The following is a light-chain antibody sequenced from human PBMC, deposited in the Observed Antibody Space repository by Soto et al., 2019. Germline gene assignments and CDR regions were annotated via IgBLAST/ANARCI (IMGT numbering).Light chain of an antibody. CDR3: QQYGSSPWT. V-gene: IGKV3-20*01. J-gene: IGKJ1*01. Sequence: EIVLTQSPGTLSLSPGERATLSCRASQSVSSTYLAWYQQKPGQAPRLPIYGASSRATGIPDRFSGSGSGTDFTLTISRLEPEDFGVYYCQQYGSSPWTFGQGTKVEIK. CDR1: QSVSSTY. CDR2: GAS.